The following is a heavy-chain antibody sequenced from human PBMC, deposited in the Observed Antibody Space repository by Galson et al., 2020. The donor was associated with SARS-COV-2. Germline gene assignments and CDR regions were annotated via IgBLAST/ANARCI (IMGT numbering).Heavy chain of an antibody. V-gene: IGHV3-33*01. CDR1: GFTFSSYG. CDR2: IWYDGSNK. Sequence: GGSLRLSCAASGFTFSSYGMHWVRQAPGKGLEWVAVIWYDGSNKYYADSVKGRFTISRDNSKNTLYLQMNSLRAEDTAVYYCARDRRDYDILTGYYKSAFDPWGQGTLVTVSS. CDR3: ARDRRDYDILTGYYKSAFDP. J-gene: IGHJ5*02. D-gene: IGHD3-9*01.